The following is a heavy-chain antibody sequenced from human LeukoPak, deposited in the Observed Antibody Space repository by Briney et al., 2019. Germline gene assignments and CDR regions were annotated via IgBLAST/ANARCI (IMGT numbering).Heavy chain of an antibody. CDR1: GFTFDDYA. D-gene: IGHD3-22*01. V-gene: IGHV3-9*03. J-gene: IGHJ4*02. CDR3: AKEKYPYDSSGYYDY. CDR2: ISWNSGSI. Sequence: GRSLRLSCAASGFTFDDYAMHWVRQAPGKGLEWVSGISWNSGSIGYADSVKGRFTISRDNAKNSLYLQMNSLRAEDMALYYCAKEKYPYDSSGYYDYWGQGTLVTVSP.